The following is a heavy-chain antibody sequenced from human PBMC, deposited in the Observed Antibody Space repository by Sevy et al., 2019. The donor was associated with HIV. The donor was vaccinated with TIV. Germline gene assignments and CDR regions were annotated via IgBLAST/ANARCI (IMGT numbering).Heavy chain of an antibody. CDR2: ISAYNGNT. D-gene: IGHD3-3*01. J-gene: IGHJ4*02. CDR1: GYTFTSYG. Sequence: ASVKVSCKASGYTFTSYGISWVRQAPGQGLEWMGWISAYNGNTNYAQKLQGRVTMTTDTSTSTAYMELRSLRSDDTAVYYCARDIYDFWGGYYPIDYWGQGTLVTVSS. CDR3: ARDIYDFWGGYYPIDY. V-gene: IGHV1-18*01.